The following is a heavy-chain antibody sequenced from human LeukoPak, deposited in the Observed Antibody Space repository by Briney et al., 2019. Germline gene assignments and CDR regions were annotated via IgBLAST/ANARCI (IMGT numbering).Heavy chain of an antibody. J-gene: IGHJ5*02. CDR1: GYPFTSYY. Sequence: GASVKVSRKPSGYPFTSYYMHWVEPAPGKGLEWMGIGNPTDGSQSYPHKSQGRGTKTRKLSTGPVYRELGSWRLGGPAVDYCVARVQTGGWFDPWGEGTLVTVS. D-gene: IGHD1-14*01. V-gene: IGHV1-46*01. CDR2: GNPTDGSQ. CDR3: VARVQTGGWFDP.